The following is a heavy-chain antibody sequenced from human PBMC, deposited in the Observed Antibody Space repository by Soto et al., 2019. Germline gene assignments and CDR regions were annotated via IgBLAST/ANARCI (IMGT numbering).Heavy chain of an antibody. J-gene: IGHJ4*02. Sequence: QVQLTESGGGMVKPGGSLRLSCAASGFTFSALYMSWIRQAPGKGLEWISCIGSGGDKKIYAESVRGRFTISGDNAKNSLYLQMNSLRAEDTAVYYCARDRGAVTGYYFDYWGQGTLVTVSS. CDR3: ARDRGAVTGYYFDY. CDR1: GFTFSALY. V-gene: IGHV3-11*01. D-gene: IGHD6-19*01. CDR2: IGSGGDKK.